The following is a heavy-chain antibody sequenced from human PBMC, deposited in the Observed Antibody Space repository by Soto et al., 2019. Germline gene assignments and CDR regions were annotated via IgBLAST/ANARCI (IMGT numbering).Heavy chain of an antibody. J-gene: IGHJ4*02. CDR1: GFTFSSYS. Sequence: GGSLRLSCAASGFTFSSYSMNWVRQAPGKGLEWVSSISSSSSYIYYADSVKGRFTISRDNAKNSLYLQMNSLRAEDTAVYYCARDLRDGYNRIGNDYWAQGTLVTVSS. D-gene: IGHD5-18*01. CDR2: ISSSSSYI. V-gene: IGHV3-21*01. CDR3: ARDLRDGYNRIGNDY.